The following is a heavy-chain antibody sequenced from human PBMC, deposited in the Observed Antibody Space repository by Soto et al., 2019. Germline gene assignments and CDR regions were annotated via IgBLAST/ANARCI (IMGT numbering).Heavy chain of an antibody. CDR2: INPNSGGT. CDR1: GYTFTGYY. Sequence: GASVKVSCKASGYTFTGYYMHWVRQAPGQGLEWMGWINPNSGGTNYAQKFQGWVTMTRDTSISTAYMELSRLRSDDTAVYYCARADIWDFWRRYYFAYWGKGTLVPVAS. CDR3: ARADIWDFWRRYYFAY. J-gene: IGHJ4*02. V-gene: IGHV1-2*04. D-gene: IGHD3-3*01.